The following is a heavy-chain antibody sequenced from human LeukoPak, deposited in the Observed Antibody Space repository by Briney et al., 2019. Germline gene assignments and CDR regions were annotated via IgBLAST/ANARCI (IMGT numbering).Heavy chain of an antibody. J-gene: IGHJ4*02. Sequence: ASVKVSCKASGYTFTSYAMHWVRQAPGQRLEWMGWINAGNGNAKYSQKFQGRVTITRDTSASTAYMELSSLRSEDTAVYYCARPRYSYGYYFDYWGQGTLVTVSS. CDR2: INAGNGNA. CDR1: GYTFTSYA. CDR3: ARPRYSYGYYFDY. V-gene: IGHV1-3*01. D-gene: IGHD5-18*01.